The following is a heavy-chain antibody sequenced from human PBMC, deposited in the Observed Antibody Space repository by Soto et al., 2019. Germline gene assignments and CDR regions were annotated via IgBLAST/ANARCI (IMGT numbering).Heavy chain of an antibody. V-gene: IGHV4-34*01. D-gene: IGHD4-17*01. CDR2: IDDSGNT. J-gene: IGHJ3*02. Sequence: SWIRQAPGKGLEWIGEIDDSGNTNYIPSLKSRVTITQDKSRNQFTLRLASVTAADTAVYFWAYDYGDYRNDAFEIWCPGTLVSVSS. CDR3: AYDYGDYRNDAFEI.